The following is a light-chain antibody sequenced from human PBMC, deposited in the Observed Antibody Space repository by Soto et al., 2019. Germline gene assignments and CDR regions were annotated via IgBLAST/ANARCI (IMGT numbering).Light chain of an antibody. CDR3: SSYPSSSTPYV. CDR2: DVT. CDR1: SSDVGGYTY. V-gene: IGLV2-14*01. Sequence: QSVLTQPASVSGSPGQSITISCTGTSSDVGGYTYVSWYQQHPLKAPKLLIYDVTNRPSGVSDRFSGSKSGNTASLTISGLQAEDEADYYCSSYPSSSTPYVFGTGTKLTVL. J-gene: IGLJ1*01.